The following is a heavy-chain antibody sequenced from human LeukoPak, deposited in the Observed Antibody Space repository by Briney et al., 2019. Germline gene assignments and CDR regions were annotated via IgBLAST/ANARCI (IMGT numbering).Heavy chain of an antibody. Sequence: ASVKVSCKVSIYMLTTMSMHWVRQLPGKGLEWMGGFDPGDGERILAQKFQGRMTMTEDTSTDTAYMELSSLRSDDTGVYYCATETVGYFDFWGQGTLVTVSS. CDR2: FDPGDGER. CDR1: IYMLTTMS. CDR3: ATETVGYFDF. V-gene: IGHV1-24*01. J-gene: IGHJ4*02. D-gene: IGHD4-17*01.